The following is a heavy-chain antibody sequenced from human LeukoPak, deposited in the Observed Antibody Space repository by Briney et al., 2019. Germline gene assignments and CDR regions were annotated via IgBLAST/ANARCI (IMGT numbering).Heavy chain of an antibody. CDR1: GFTFSSYA. Sequence: GGSLTLSWAPSGFTFSSYAMSWVRQPPGKGRGWVSVISGSGGSTYYADSVKGRFTISRDNSKNTLYLQMNSLRAEDTAVYYCAKEEGKELVGAFDIWGQGTMVTVSS. CDR3: AKEEGKELVGAFDI. D-gene: IGHD6-13*01. CDR2: ISGSGGST. J-gene: IGHJ3*02. V-gene: IGHV3-23*01.